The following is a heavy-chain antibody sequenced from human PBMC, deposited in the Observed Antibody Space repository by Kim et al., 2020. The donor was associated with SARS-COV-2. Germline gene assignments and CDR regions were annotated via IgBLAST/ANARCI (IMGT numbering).Heavy chain of an antibody. CDR1: GFTFSRFG. J-gene: IGHJ4*02. CDR3: AKEFHVDTAI. Sequence: GGSLRLSCAASGFTFSRFGMHWVRQAPGKGLEWVAVISYDGSYKDYAASVQGRFSISRDNSKKTLYLQMNSLIAEDTAVYYWAKEFHVDTAIWGQGTLVTVSS. V-gene: IGHV3-30*18. CDR2: ISYDGSYK. D-gene: IGHD5-18*01.